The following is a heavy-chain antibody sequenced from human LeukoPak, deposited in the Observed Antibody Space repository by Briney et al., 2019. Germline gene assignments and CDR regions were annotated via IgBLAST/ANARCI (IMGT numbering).Heavy chain of an antibody. Sequence: SETLSLTCAVYGGSFSGYYLSWLRQPPGKGLEWIGEINHSGSTNYNPSLKSRVTISVDTSKNQFSLKLSSVTAADTAVYYCARAAYNWNYNLDYWGQGTLVTVSS. J-gene: IGHJ4*02. V-gene: IGHV4-34*01. CDR2: INHSGST. CDR1: GGSFSGYY. CDR3: ARAAYNWNYNLDY. D-gene: IGHD1-7*01.